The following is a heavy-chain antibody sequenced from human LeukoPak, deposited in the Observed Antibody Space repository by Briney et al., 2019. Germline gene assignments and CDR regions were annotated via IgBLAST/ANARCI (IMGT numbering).Heavy chain of an antibody. V-gene: IGHV4-31*03. CDR1: GGSISSGGYY. CDR2: IYYSGST. Sequence: KSSQTLSLTCTVSGGSISSGGYYWSWIRQHPGKGLEWIGDIYYSGSTYYNPSLKSRVTISVDTSKNQFSLKLSSVTAADTAVYYCARVTMGWFDPWGQGTLVTVSS. CDR3: ARVTMGWFDP. J-gene: IGHJ5*02. D-gene: IGHD1-1*01.